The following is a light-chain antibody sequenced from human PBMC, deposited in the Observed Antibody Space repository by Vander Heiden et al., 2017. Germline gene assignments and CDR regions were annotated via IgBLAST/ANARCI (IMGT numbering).Light chain of an antibody. CDR2: EVS. V-gene: IGLV2-14*01. CDR1: SSDVGGYNY. Sequence: QSALTQPASVSGSTGQSITISCTGTSSDVGGYNYVSWYQQHPGKAPKLMSYEVSNRPSGVSNRFSGSKSGNTASLTISGLQAEDEADYYCSSYTSSSTLVCGGGTKLT. CDR3: SSYTSSSTLV. J-gene: IGLJ2*01.